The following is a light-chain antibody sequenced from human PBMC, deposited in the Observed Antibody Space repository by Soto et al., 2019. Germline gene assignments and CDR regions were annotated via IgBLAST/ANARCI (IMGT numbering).Light chain of an antibody. Sequence: EIVLTQSPATLSLSPGERATLSCRANQSVRNYLAWYQQKPGQAPRLLIYGASNRATGTPARFSGSGSGTDFTLTISSLEPEDFAVYYCQQRSNWPPVTFGGGTKVDIK. J-gene: IGKJ4*01. V-gene: IGKV3-11*01. CDR2: GAS. CDR1: QSVRNY. CDR3: QQRSNWPPVT.